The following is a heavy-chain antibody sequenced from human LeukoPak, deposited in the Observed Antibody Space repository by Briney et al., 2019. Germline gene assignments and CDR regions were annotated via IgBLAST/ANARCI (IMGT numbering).Heavy chain of an antibody. CDR1: GYTFTGYY. V-gene: IGHV1-2*06. D-gene: IGHD3-10*01. CDR3: ASLYYYGSGSYQRRWFDP. J-gene: IGHJ5*02. Sequence: ASVKVSCKASGYTFTGYYMHWVRQAPGQGLEWMGRINPNSGGTNYAQKFQGRVTMTRDTSISTAYMELSRLRSDDTAVCYCASLYYYGSGSYQRRWFDPWGQGTLVTVSS. CDR2: INPNSGGT.